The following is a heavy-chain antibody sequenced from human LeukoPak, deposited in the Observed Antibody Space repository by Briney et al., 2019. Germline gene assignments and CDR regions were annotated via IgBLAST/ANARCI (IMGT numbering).Heavy chain of an antibody. D-gene: IGHD3-10*01. Sequence: GRSLRLSCAASGFTFSSYAMHWVRQAPGKGLVWVAVISYDGSNKYYADSVKGRFTISRDNSKNTLYLQMNSLRAEDTAVYYCARDAIWFGELLYYFDYWGQGTLVTVSS. CDR3: ARDAIWFGELLYYFDY. CDR2: ISYDGSNK. J-gene: IGHJ4*02. CDR1: GFTFSSYA. V-gene: IGHV3-30-3*01.